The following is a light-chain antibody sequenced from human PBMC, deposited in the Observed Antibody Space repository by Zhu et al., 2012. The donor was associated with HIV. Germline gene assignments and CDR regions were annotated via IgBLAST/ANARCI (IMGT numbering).Light chain of an antibody. Sequence: DIQMTQSPSTLSASVGDRVIFTCRASQSISVWLAWYQQKPGKAPKLLIYQASNLKVGSQQGSAAVDLGQNSLSPSAACSLMILQLITDQQYYTTSSSFGGGTKVEIK. V-gene: IGKV1-5*03. CDR1: QSISVW. CDR3: QQYYTTSSS. CDR2: QAS. J-gene: IGKJ4*01.